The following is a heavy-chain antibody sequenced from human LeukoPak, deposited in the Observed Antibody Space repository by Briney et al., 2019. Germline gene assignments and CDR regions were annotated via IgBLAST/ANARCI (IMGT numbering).Heavy chain of an antibody. J-gene: IGHJ4*02. CDR1: GFTFDDYA. CDR3: AKVRRGSYWDPSFDY. V-gene: IGHV3-9*01. Sequence: GGSLRHSCAAPGFTFDDYAMHSVRQAPGKGLEWVSGISWNSGSIGYADSVKGRFTISRDNAKNSLYLQMNSLRAEDTALYYCAKVRRGSYWDPSFDYWGQGTLVTVSS. D-gene: IGHD1-26*01. CDR2: ISWNSGSI.